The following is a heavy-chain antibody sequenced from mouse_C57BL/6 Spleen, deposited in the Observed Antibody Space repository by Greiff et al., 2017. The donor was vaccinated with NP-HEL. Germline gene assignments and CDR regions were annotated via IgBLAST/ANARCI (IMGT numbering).Heavy chain of an antibody. J-gene: IGHJ4*01. CDR1: GYTFTSYG. D-gene: IGHD1-1*01. Sequence: VNVVESGAELARPGASVKLSCKASGYTFTSYGISWVKQRTGQGLEWIGEIYPRSGNTYYNEKFKGKATLTADKSSSTSYMELRSLTSEDSAVYFCARSSSSYNAMDYWGQGTSVTVSS. CDR3: ARSSSSYNAMDY. CDR2: IYPRSGNT. V-gene: IGHV1-81*01.